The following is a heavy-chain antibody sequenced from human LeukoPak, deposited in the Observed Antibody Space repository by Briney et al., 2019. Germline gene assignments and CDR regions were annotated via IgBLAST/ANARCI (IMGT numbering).Heavy chain of an antibody. V-gene: IGHV3-48*04. Sequence: GGSPRLSCAASGFTFSSYSMNWVRQAPGKGLEWVSYISSSSSTIYYADSVKGRFTISRDNAKNSLYLQMNSLRAEDTAVYYCARDVDGSGSYSPWAFDIWGQGTMVTVSS. J-gene: IGHJ3*02. D-gene: IGHD3-10*01. CDR1: GFTFSSYS. CDR3: ARDVDGSGSYSPWAFDI. CDR2: ISSSSSTI.